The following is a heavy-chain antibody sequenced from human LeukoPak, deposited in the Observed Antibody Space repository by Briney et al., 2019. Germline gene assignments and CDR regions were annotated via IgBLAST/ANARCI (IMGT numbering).Heavy chain of an antibody. Sequence: ASVKVSCKASGGTFSSYAISWVRQAPGQGLEWMGWINPNSGGTNYAQKFQGRVTMTRDTSISTAYMELSRPRSDDTAVYYCARAGGHDYYYGMDVWGQGTTVTVSS. CDR1: GGTFSSYA. CDR3: ARAGGHDYYYGMDV. J-gene: IGHJ6*02. V-gene: IGHV1-2*02. D-gene: IGHD3-10*01. CDR2: INPNSGGT.